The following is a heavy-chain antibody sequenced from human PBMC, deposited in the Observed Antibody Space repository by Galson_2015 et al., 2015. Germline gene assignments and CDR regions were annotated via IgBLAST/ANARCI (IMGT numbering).Heavy chain of an antibody. J-gene: IGHJ4*02. CDR3: ARGMSENYDILTDWNYFDY. CDR1: GFTFSSYS. CDR2: ISSSSSYI. V-gene: IGHV3-21*01. D-gene: IGHD3-9*01. Sequence: SLRLSCAASGFTFSSYSMNWVRQAPGKGLEWVSSISSSSSYIYYADSVKGRFTISRDNAKNSLYLQMNSLRAEDTAVYYCARGMSENYDILTDWNYFDYWGQGTLVTVSS.